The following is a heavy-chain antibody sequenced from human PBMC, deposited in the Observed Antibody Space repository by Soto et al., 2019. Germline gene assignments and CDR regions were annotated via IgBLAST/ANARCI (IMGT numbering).Heavy chain of an antibody. CDR1: GFTFNNYW. D-gene: IGHD3-16*01. CDR3: TIGVITLNF. CDR2: INSDGSST. Sequence: EVQLVESGGGLVQPGGSLRLSCAASGFTFNNYWMHWVRQAPGKGLVWVSRINSDGSSTSYADSVKGRFTISRDNAKNTLFLLMNNLRAEDTAVYYCTIGVITLNFGGQGTLVTVSS. V-gene: IGHV3-74*01. J-gene: IGHJ4*02.